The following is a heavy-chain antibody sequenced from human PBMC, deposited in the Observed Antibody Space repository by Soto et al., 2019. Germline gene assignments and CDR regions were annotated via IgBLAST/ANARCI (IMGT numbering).Heavy chain of an antibody. CDR2: SNPNSGGT. CDR1: GHTFTCYY. Sequence: ASVKVSCKASGHTFTCYYMHWVREAPGQGLEWMGWSNPNSGGTNYAQTFQGWGTRTRDTSISTAYMELSRLRSAATDVYYCARDGEGIAVPGNSFDIWGQGTLVTVSS. CDR3: ARDGEGIAVPGNSFDI. J-gene: IGHJ3*02. D-gene: IGHD6-19*01. V-gene: IGHV1-2*04.